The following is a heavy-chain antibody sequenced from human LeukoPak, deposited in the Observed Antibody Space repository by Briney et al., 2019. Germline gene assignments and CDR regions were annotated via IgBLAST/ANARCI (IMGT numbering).Heavy chain of an antibody. CDR3: ARGGRGPFDY. V-gene: IGHV4-31*03. CDR1: GVSISGTGFH. CDR2: IYYTGTT. Sequence: PSETLSLTCTVSGVSISGTGFHWSWLRLQPGKGLEWIGYIYYTGTTQYNPSLKSRASIPLDTSKNQFSLRLTSVTAADTARYYCARGGRGPFDYWGQGTLVTVSS. J-gene: IGHJ4*02. D-gene: IGHD3-16*01.